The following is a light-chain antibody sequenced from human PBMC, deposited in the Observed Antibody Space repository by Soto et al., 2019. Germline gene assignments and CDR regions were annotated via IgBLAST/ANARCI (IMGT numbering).Light chain of an antibody. J-gene: IGLJ2*01. CDR1: SSDVGGYNY. CDR2: EVS. V-gene: IGLV2-8*01. Sequence: QSALTQPPSASGSPGQSVTISCTGTSSDVGGYNYVSWYQQHPGKAPKLMIYEVSKRPSGVPDRFSGSKSGYTASLTVSGLQAEDEADYYCSSYAGSNIPVFGGGTKLTVL. CDR3: SSYAGSNIPV.